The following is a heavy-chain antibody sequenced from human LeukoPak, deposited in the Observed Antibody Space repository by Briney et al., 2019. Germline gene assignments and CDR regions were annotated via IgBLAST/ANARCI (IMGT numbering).Heavy chain of an antibody. CDR1: GYTFTGYC. D-gene: IGHD5-24*01. J-gene: IGHJ6*02. V-gene: IGHV1-2*02. CDR2: INPNSGGT. CDR3: AREETQYYYYGMDV. Sequence: ASVKVSCKASGYTFTGYCMHWVRQAPGQGLEWMGWINPNSGGTNYAQKFQGRVTMTRDTSISTAYMELNRLRSDDTAVYYCAREETQYYYYGMDVWGQGTTVTVSS.